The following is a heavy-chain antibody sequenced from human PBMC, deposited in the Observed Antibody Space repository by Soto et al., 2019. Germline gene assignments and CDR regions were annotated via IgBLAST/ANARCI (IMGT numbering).Heavy chain of an antibody. J-gene: IGHJ6*02. V-gene: IGHV1-69*13. D-gene: IGHD3-9*01. CDR1: GGTFSSYA. Sequence: ASVKVSCKASGGTFSSYAISWVRQAPGQGLEWMGGIIPIFGTANYAQKFQGRVTITADESTSTAYMELSSLRSEDTAVYYCARSKSDYDILTGYYLHGMDVWGQGTTVTVSS. CDR2: IIPIFGTA. CDR3: ARSKSDYDILTGYYLHGMDV.